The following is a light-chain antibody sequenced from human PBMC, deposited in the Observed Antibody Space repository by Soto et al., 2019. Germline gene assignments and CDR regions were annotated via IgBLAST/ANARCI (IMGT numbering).Light chain of an antibody. CDR3: CSYAGSSTRAYVV. J-gene: IGLJ2*01. CDR1: SSDVGSYNL. CDR2: EGS. Sequence: QSVLTQPASVSGSPGQSITISCTGTSSDVGSYNLVSWYQQHPGKAPKLMIYEGSKRPSGASNRFSGSKSGNTASLTISGLQAEDEADYYCCSYAGSSTRAYVVFGGGTKLTVL. V-gene: IGLV2-23*01.